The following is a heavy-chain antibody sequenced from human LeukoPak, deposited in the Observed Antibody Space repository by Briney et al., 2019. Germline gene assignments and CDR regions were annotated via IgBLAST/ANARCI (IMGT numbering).Heavy chain of an antibody. CDR1: GYSISSGYY. J-gene: IGHJ3*02. CDR3: AKSNGYGLVDI. Sequence: ASETLSLTCTVSGYSISSGYYWGWIRQPPGKGLEWIGNIFYSGSTYYSPSLRSRVTISLDTSRNQFSLKLNSVTAADTAVYYCAKSNGYGLVDIWGQGTMVTVSS. V-gene: IGHV4-38-2*02. D-gene: IGHD3-10*01. CDR2: IFYSGST.